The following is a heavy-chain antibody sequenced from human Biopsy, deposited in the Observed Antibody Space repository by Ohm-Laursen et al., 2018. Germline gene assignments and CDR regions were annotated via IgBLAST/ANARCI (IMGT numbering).Heavy chain of an antibody. Sequence: TLSLTCTVSGGSMSDHYWSWLRQTPGKGLEWLGYIYYTGKTTYNPSLESRITISVDTSKNKFSLQLDSMTAADTAVYYCGRVWLWRGYGMDVWGQGTRSPSP. CDR2: IYYTGKT. D-gene: IGHD6-19*01. J-gene: IGHJ6*02. V-gene: IGHV4-59*11. CDR3: GRVWLWRGYGMDV. CDR1: GGSMSDHY.